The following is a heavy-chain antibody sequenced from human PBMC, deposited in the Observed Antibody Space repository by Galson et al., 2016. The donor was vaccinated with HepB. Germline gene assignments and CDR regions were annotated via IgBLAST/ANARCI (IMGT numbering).Heavy chain of an antibody. J-gene: IGHJ6*02. CDR1: GFTFGDYG. CDR2: VSFNGKVQ. V-gene: IGHV3-30*18. CDR3: AKDTARYCSSTSCSYGMDV. Sequence: SLRLSCAASGFTFGDYGMHWVRQAPGKGPEWVGVVSFNGKVQYYADSVKGRFTISRDNSKNTLYLQMNSLRAGDTAVYYCAKDTARYCSSTSCSYGMDVWGQGTTVTVSS. D-gene: IGHD2-2*01.